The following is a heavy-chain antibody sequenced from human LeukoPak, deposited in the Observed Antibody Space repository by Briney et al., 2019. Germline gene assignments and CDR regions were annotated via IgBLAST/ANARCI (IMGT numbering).Heavy chain of an antibody. V-gene: IGHV1-8*01. D-gene: IGHD2-15*01. CDR2: MNPNSGNT. CDR1: GYTFTSYD. CDR3: ARGLGYCSGGSCYSGANWFDP. Sequence: GASVKVSCKASGYTFTSYDINWVRQAPGQGLEWMGWMNPNSGNTGYAQKFQGRVTMTRNTSISTAYMELSSLRSEDTAVYYCARGLGYCSGGSCYSGANWFDPWGQGTLVTVSS. J-gene: IGHJ5*02.